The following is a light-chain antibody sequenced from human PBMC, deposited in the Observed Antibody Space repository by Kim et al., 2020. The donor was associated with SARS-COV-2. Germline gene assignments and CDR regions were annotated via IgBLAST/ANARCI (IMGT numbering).Light chain of an antibody. V-gene: IGKV1-6*01. CDR3: QQDYNLPLT. Sequence: IQMTQSPSSLSASVGDRVTITCQASQDIRNELGWYQQKPGKAPKLLIYAASSLESGVPSRFSGSGSGTDFTLTISSLQPEDIATYYCQQDYNLPLTFGEGTKVDIK. CDR2: AAS. CDR1: QDIRNE. J-gene: IGKJ4*02.